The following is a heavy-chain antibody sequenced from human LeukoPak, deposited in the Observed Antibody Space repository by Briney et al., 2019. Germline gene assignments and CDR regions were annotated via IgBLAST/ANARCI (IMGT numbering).Heavy chain of an antibody. Sequence: ASVKVSCKASGGTFSSYGISWVRQAPGQGLEWMGWTSAYNGNTNYAQKLQGRVTMTTDTSTSTAYMELRSLRSDDTAVYYCARREQWLVGDDYWGQGTLVTVSS. V-gene: IGHV1-18*01. CDR2: TSAYNGNT. CDR1: GGTFSSYG. J-gene: IGHJ4*02. D-gene: IGHD6-19*01. CDR3: ARREQWLVGDDY.